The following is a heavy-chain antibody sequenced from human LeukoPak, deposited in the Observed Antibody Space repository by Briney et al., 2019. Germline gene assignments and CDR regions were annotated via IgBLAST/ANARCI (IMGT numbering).Heavy chain of an antibody. CDR1: GGSISSYY. J-gene: IGHJ6*02. V-gene: IGHV4-59*01. D-gene: IGHD3-10*01. CDR3: ARLTVARYYGSGAYYYGMDV. CDR2: IYYSGST. Sequence: PSETLSLTCTVSGGSISSYYWSWIRQPPGKGLEWIGYIYYSGSTNYNPSLKSRVTISVDTSKNQFSLKLSSVTAADTAVYYCARLTVARYYGSGAYYYGMDVWGQGTTVTVSS.